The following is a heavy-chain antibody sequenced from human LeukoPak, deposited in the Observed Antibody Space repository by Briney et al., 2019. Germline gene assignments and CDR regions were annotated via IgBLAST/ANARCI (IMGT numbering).Heavy chain of an antibody. Sequence: ASVKVSCKASEYTFTGHYMHWVRQAPGQGLEWMGWINPNSGGTNYAQKFQGRVTMTRDTSISTAYMELSRLRSDDTAVYYCARDTCGGDCYRFDPWGQGTLVTVSS. CDR3: ARDTCGGDCYRFDP. D-gene: IGHD2-21*01. CDR1: EYTFTGHY. CDR2: INPNSGGT. J-gene: IGHJ5*02. V-gene: IGHV1-2*02.